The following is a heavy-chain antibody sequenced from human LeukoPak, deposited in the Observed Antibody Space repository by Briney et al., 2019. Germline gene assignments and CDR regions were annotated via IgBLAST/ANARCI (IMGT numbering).Heavy chain of an antibody. J-gene: IGHJ4*02. D-gene: IGHD1-1*01. CDR1: GFTFSSFS. Sequence: PGGSLRLSCAASGFTFSSFSMNWVRQAPGKGLEWVSGVSWNSGIIGYADSVKGRFTISRDNAKNSLYLQMNSLRAGDTALYYCAKDRESGTTSGFDYWGQGTLVTVSS. CDR3: AKDRESGTTSGFDY. CDR2: VSWNSGII. V-gene: IGHV3-9*01.